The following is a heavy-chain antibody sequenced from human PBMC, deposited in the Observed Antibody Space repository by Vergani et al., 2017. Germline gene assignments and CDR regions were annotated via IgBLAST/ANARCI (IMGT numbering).Heavy chain of an antibody. Sequence: QVQLVESGGGVVQPGRSLRLSCAASGFTLSSYAMYGVRQAPGKGREWVAVISYDGSNKYYADSVQGRFTISRDNSKNTLYLQMNSLRAEDTAVYYCARDSGEYQLRSGVNWFDPWGQGSLVTVSS. D-gene: IGHD2-2*01. V-gene: IGHV3-30-3*01. CDR1: GFTLSSYA. J-gene: IGHJ5*02. CDR3: ARDSGEYQLRSGVNWFDP. CDR2: ISYDGSNK.